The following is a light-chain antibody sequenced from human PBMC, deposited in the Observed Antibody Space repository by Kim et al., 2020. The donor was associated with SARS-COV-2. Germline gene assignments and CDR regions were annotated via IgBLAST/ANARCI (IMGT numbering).Light chain of an antibody. CDR2: GAS. V-gene: IGKV3-20*01. J-gene: IGKJ3*01. CDR1: QSVSKNY. CDR3: QQYDSSPPLFT. Sequence: EIVLTQSPGTLSLSPGERATLSCRASQSVSKNYLAWYQQKPGQAPRLLIYGASSRATGIEDRFSGSGSGTDFTLTISRLEPEDFAVYYCQQYDSSPPLFTFGPGTKVDIK.